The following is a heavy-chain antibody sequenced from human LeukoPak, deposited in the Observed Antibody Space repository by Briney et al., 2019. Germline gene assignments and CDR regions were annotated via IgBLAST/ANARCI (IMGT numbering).Heavy chain of an antibody. J-gene: IGHJ4*02. Sequence: SETLSLTCTVSGGSISGHYWSWVRQPAEKGLEWVGRIYSSGSTNYNPSLKSRVTMSVDTSKNQFFLKLSSVTAADTAVYYCARDRSGWYGSEYWGQGTLVTVSS. V-gene: IGHV4-4*07. CDR3: ARDRSGWYGSEY. CDR1: GGSISGHY. CDR2: IYSSGST. D-gene: IGHD6-19*01.